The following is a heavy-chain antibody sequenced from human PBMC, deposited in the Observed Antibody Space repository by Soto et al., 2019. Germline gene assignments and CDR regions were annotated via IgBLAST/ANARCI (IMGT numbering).Heavy chain of an antibody. CDR3: AASTKTVGVGGFAKPGPPPHNWFDP. D-gene: IGHD2-15*01. Sequence: QMQLVQSGPEVKKPGTSVKVSCKASGFTFTSSAMQWVRQARGQRLEWIGWIVVGSGNTNYAQKFQERVTITRDMSTSTAYMELSSLRSEDTAVYYCAASTKTVGVGGFAKPGPPPHNWFDPWGQGTLVTVSA. V-gene: IGHV1-58*02. CDR1: GFTFTSSA. CDR2: IVVGSGNT. J-gene: IGHJ5*02.